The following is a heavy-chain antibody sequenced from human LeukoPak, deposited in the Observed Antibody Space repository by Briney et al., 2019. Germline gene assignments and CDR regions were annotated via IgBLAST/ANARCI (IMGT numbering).Heavy chain of an antibody. CDR2: ISAYNGNT. V-gene: IGHV1-18*01. D-gene: IGHD3/OR15-3a*01. CDR1: GYTFTSYG. Sequence: ASVKVSCKASGYTFTSYGIIWVRQAPGQGLEWMGWISAYNGNTNYAQKLQGRATMTTDTSTSTAYMELRSLRSDDTAVYYCARSVDESYYYYMDVWGKGTTVTVSS. CDR3: ARSVDESYYYYMDV. J-gene: IGHJ6*03.